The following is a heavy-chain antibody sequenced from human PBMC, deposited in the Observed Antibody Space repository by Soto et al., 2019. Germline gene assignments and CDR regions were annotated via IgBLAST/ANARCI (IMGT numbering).Heavy chain of an antibody. D-gene: IGHD3-16*01. V-gene: IGHV1-69*01. CDR1: GGTFNVYA. J-gene: IGHJ4*02. CDR3: AKEGQYDYVWGTIRKFDY. Sequence: QVLLVQSGAEVKTPGSSVKVSCKASGGTFNVYAISWVRQAPGQGLEWMGGIIPMFGTANYKQKFQCRVTITAHESTRTVLMEVNRLRSVDTAVAYCAKEGQYDYVWGTIRKFDYWGQGTLVTVAS. CDR2: IIPMFGTA.